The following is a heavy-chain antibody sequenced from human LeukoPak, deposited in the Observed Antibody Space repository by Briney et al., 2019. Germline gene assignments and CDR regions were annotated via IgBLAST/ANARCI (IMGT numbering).Heavy chain of an antibody. D-gene: IGHD6-6*01. CDR2: IKQDGSEK. CDR3: ARSIYSSSAPFDY. Sequence: GGSLRLSCAASGFTFSSYWMSWVRQAPGKGLEWVANIKQDGSEKYYVDSVKGRFTISRDNAKNSLYLQMNSLRAGDTAVYYCARSIYSSSAPFDYWGQGTLVTVSS. J-gene: IGHJ4*02. CDR1: GFTFSSYW. V-gene: IGHV3-7*01.